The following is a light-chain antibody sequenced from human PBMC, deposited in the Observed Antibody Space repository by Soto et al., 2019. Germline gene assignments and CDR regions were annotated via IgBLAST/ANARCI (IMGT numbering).Light chain of an antibody. V-gene: IGKV1-5*03. CDR3: QQYNSYPRT. CDR2: KAS. J-gene: IGKJ1*01. CDR1: QSISSW. Sequence: DIQMTQSPSTLSASVGDRVTITCRASQSISSWLAWYQQKPGKAPKLLVYKASSLESGVPSRFSGSGSVPEFTLTISSLQPDDFATYDCQQYNSYPRTFGQGTKVEIK.